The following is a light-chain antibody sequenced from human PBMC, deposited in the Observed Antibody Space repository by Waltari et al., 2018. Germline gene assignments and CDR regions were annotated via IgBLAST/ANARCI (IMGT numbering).Light chain of an antibody. CDR3: SSKGGSNNLV. V-gene: IGLV2-8*01. J-gene: IGLJ3*02. CDR2: EVS. Sequence: QSALTQPPSASGSPGQSVTISCTGTSSDVGSYTSVSWFQQHPGKAPKLIIYEVSKRPSGVPDRFSGSKSGNTASLTVSWLQAEDEADYYCSSKGGSNNLVFGGGTKLTVL. CDR1: SSDVGSYTS.